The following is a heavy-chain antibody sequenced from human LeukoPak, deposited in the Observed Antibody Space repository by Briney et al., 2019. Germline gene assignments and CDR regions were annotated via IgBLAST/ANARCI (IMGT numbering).Heavy chain of an antibody. CDR2: IYTSGST. V-gene: IGHV4-61*02. CDR3: AREVEHDFWSGYLNYYYGMDV. D-gene: IGHD3-3*01. CDR1: GGSISSGSYY. Sequence: SQTLSLTCTVSGGSISSGSYYWSWIRQPAGKGLEWIGRIYTSGSTNYNPSLKSRVTISVDTPKNQFSLKLSSVTAADTAVYYCAREVEHDFWSGYLNYYYGMDVWGQGTTVTVSS. J-gene: IGHJ6*02.